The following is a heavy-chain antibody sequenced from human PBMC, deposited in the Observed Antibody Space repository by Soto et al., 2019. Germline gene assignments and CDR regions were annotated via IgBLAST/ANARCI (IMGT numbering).Heavy chain of an antibody. Sequence: PSETLSLTCTVSGGSISSYYWSWIRQPPGKGLEWIGYIYYSGSTNYNPSLKSRVTISVDTSKNQFFLKLSSVTAADTAVYYCARRPYNFNWFDPWGQGTLVTVSS. J-gene: IGHJ5*02. CDR3: ARRPYNFNWFDP. V-gene: IGHV4-59*01. CDR1: GGSISSYY. CDR2: IYYSGST. D-gene: IGHD1-1*01.